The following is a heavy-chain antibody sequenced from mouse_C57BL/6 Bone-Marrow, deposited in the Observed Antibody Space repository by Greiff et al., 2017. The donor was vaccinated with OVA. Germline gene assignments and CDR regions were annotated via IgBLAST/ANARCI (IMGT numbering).Heavy chain of an antibody. J-gene: IGHJ4*01. CDR1: GFTFSNYW. Sequence: EVQLVESGGGLVQPGGSMKLSCVASGFTFSNYWMNWVRQSPEKGLEWVAQIRLKSDNYATHYAESVKGRFTISRDDSKSSVYLQMNNLRAEDTGIYYCAALYYGTAMDYWGQGTSVTVSS. D-gene: IGHD2-1*01. V-gene: IGHV6-3*01. CDR3: AALYYGTAMDY. CDR2: IRLKSDNYAT.